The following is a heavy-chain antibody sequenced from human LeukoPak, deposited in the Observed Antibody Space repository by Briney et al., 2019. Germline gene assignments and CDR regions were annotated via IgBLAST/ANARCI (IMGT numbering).Heavy chain of an antibody. J-gene: IGHJ4*02. CDR3: AKTYYYSSGNF. Sequence: GSLRLSCVASGFTFSTFSMSWVRQAPGKGLEWVANVIQDGSEKYYVDSVKGRFTISRDNSKNSLYLQMNSLRAEDTAIYYCAKTYYYSSGNFWGQGTLVTVSS. D-gene: IGHD3-10*01. CDR2: VIQDGSEK. V-gene: IGHV3-7*01. CDR1: GFTFSTFS.